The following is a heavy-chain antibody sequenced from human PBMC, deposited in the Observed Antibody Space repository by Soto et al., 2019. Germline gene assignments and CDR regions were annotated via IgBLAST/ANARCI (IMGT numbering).Heavy chain of an antibody. J-gene: IGHJ4*02. D-gene: IGHD6-13*01. V-gene: IGHV4-39*01. CDR2: IYYSGNT. Sequence: PSETLSLTCTVSGGSISSWSYYWGWIRQPPGKGLEWIGNIYYSGNTFYNPSLKSRVTISVDTSKNQIYLHLSAVTAADTAIFYCASIAAPGTTHFDFWGQGTLVTVSS. CDR1: GGSISSWSYY. CDR3: ASIAAPGTTHFDF.